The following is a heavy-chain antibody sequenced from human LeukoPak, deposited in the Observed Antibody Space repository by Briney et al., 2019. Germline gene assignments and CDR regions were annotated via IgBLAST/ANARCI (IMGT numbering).Heavy chain of an antibody. J-gene: IGHJ6*02. CDR3: AKVQQQLALYGMDV. V-gene: IGHV3-23*01. CDR1: GFTFSSYA. CDR2: ISGSGGST. Sequence: GGSLRLSCAASGFTFSSYAMSWVRQAPGKGLEWVSAISGSGGSTYYADSVKGRFTISRDNSKNTLYLQMDSLRAEDTAVYYCAKVQQQLALYGMDVWGQGTTVTVSS. D-gene: IGHD6-13*01.